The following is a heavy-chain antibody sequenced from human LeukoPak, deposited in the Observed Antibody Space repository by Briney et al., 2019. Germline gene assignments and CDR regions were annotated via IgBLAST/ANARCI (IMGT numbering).Heavy chain of an antibody. CDR1: GYTFTSYD. CDR2: MNPNSGDT. J-gene: IGHJ4*02. D-gene: IGHD7-27*01. V-gene: IGHV1-8*01. Sequence: GASVKVSCKASGYTFTSYDINWVRQATGQGLEWMGWMNPNSGDTGYVQKFQGRVTMTRSTSISTAYMELSSLRSGDTAGYYCVRGPGGTGSLFEYWGQGNPVTVSS. CDR3: VRGPGGTGSLFEY.